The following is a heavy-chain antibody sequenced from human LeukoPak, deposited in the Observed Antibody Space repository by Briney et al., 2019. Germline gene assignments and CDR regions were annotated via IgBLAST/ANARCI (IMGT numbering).Heavy chain of an antibody. J-gene: IGHJ5*02. V-gene: IGHV3-30*04. D-gene: IGHD3-10*01. CDR2: VSYDGRNK. CDR1: GFTFNTYS. CDR3: ARDWGSGSLHNWFEP. Sequence: GGSLRLSSAASGFTFNTYSMHWLRQAPGKGLEWVAVVSYDGRNKYYPDSLKGRFTISRDNTKNTFFLQMDSLRAEDTAPYYCARDWGSGSLHNWFEPWVQGILVTVSS.